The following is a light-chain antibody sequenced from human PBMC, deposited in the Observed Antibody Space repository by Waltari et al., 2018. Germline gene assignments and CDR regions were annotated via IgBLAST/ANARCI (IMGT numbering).Light chain of an antibody. J-gene: IGLJ2*01. V-gene: IGLV2-14*03. Sequence: QSALTQPASVSGSPGQSITISCTGTSSDVGAYNYVSWYQQHPGKAPKLMIFDVSIRPSGVSNRFSGSKSGNTASRTISGLQAEDEADYYCSSYISSSTLELFGGGTSLTVL. CDR1: SSDVGAYNY. CDR3: SSYISSSTLEL. CDR2: DVS.